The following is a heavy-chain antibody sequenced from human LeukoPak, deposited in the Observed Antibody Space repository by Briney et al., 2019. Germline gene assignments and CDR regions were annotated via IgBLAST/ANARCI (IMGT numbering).Heavy chain of an antibody. J-gene: IGHJ3*02. V-gene: IGHV4-61*01. CDR3: ASPSGGRYRDDALDI. Sequence: PSETLSLTCTLSGGSVSSGSYCWSWIRQPPGKRLEWIGYISYTGTTHYTPSLKSRVTISVDMSKNQIFLKLNSVTAADTAVYHCASPSGGRYRDDALDIWGKGTMVTVSS. D-gene: IGHD3-10*01. CDR1: GGSVSSGSYC. CDR2: ISYTGTT.